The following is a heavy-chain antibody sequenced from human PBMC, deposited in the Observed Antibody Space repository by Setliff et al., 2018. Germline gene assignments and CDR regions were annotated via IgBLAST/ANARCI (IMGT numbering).Heavy chain of an antibody. V-gene: IGHV3-48*04. Sequence: PGESLKISCVASGFAISSCWMTWIRQAPGKGLEWISYIHDSGNPTYYADSVKGRFTVSRDNTKNSLYLQMNSLRAEDTAVYYCARDPFGNPVFDPWGQGTLVTVSS. CDR2: IHDSGNPT. J-gene: IGHJ5*02. CDR1: GFAISSCW. D-gene: IGHD3-10*01. CDR3: ARDPFGNPVFDP.